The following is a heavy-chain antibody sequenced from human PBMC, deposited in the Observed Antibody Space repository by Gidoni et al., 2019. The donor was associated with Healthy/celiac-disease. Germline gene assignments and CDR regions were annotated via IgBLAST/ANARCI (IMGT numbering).Heavy chain of an antibody. Sequence: QVQLQESGPGLVKPSQTLSLTCTVSGGSISSGDYYWSWIRQPPGKGLEWIGYIFYSGSTYYNPSLKSRLTISVDTSKNQFSLNLSSVTAADTAVYYCARNLPLWRTRISAAFDLWGQGTMVTVSS. CDR2: IFYSGST. J-gene: IGHJ3*01. D-gene: IGHD3-10*01. V-gene: IGHV4-30-4*01. CDR1: GGSISSGDYY. CDR3: ARNLPLWRTRISAAFDL.